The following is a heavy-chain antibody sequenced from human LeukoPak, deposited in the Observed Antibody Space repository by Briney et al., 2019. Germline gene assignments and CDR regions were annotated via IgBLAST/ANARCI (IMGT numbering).Heavy chain of an antibody. CDR3: ARDRGYSTFDY. J-gene: IGHJ4*02. D-gene: IGHD4-23*01. CDR1: AFTCSNYW. Sequence: GVSLRRSCAASAFTCSNYWMSWVRKAPGKGLEGVANIKEDGSEIKYVDSVKGRFTISRDNAKNSLYLQMNSLRVDDTAVYYCARDRGYSTFDYWGQGTLVTVSS. V-gene: IGHV3-7*01. CDR2: IKEDGSEI.